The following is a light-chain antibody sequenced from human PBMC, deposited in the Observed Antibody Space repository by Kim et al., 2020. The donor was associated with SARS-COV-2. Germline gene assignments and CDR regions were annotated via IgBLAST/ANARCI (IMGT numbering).Light chain of an antibody. J-gene: IGKJ1*01. CDR3: QQYGSSSWT. CDR2: GAS. Sequence: LSPGERATLSSRASQSVSSSYLAWYQQKPGQAPRLLIYGASSRATGIPDRFSGSGSGTDFTLTISRLEPEDFAVYYCQQYGSSSWTFGQGTKLEI. V-gene: IGKV3-20*01. CDR1: QSVSSSY.